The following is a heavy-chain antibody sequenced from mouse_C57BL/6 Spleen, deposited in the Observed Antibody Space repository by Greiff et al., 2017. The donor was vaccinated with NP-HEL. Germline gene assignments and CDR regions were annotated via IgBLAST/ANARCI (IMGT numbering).Heavy chain of an antibody. CDR2: IDPSDSYT. D-gene: IGHD1-1*01. Sequence: VQLQQSGAELVMPGASVKLSCKASGYTFTSYWMHWVKQRPGQGLEWIGEIDPSDSYTNYNQKFKGKSTLTVDKSSSTAYMQLSSLTSEDAAVYYCARRDGSSPYFDYWGQGTTLTVSS. CDR3: ARRDGSSPYFDY. CDR1: GYTFTSYW. J-gene: IGHJ2*01. V-gene: IGHV1-69*01.